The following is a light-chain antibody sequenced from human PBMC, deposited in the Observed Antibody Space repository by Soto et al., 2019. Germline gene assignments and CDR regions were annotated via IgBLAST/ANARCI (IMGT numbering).Light chain of an antibody. CDR2: DAS. V-gene: IGKV3-11*01. Sequence: ESVLTQSPATLSLSPGERATLSCRASQSVSSYLAWYQQKPGQAPRLLIYDASNRATGIPARFSGSGSGTEFTLAISSLQSEDFAIYYCHQYNTWPLTFGGGTKVDI. J-gene: IGKJ4*01. CDR1: QSVSSY. CDR3: HQYNTWPLT.